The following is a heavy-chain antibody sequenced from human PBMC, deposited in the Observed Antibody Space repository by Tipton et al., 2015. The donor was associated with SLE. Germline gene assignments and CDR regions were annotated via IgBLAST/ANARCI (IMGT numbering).Heavy chain of an antibody. CDR1: GGSISSYY. CDR2: IYYSGST. D-gene: IGHD1-26*01. CDR3: ARDPLAVGDGESLDL. J-gene: IGHJ2*01. V-gene: IGHV4-59*12. Sequence: LRLSCTVSGGSISSYYWSWIRQPPGKGLEWIGYIYYSGSTNYSPSLKSRVTISVDTSKNQFSLKLSSVTAADTAVYFCARDPLAVGDGESLDLWGRGTLVTVSS.